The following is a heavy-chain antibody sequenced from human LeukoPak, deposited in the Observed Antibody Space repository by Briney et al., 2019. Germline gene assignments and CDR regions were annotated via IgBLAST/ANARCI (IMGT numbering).Heavy chain of an antibody. V-gene: IGHV3-21*01. J-gene: IGHJ4*02. D-gene: IGHD3-22*01. CDR1: GFTFSSYS. Sequence: GGSLSLSCAASGFTFSSYSMNWVRQAPGKGLEWVSSISSSSTYIYYADSVKGRFTISRDNAKSSLYLQMNSLRAEDTAVYYCATLPPNYDSSGYSYLQDYWGQGTLVTVSS. CDR2: ISSSSTYI. CDR3: ATLPPNYDSSGYSYLQDY.